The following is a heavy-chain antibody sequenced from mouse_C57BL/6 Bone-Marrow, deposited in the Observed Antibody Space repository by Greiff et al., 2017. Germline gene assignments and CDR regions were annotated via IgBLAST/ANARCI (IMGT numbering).Heavy chain of an antibody. CDR1: GYTFTDYN. CDR2: INPNNGGT. D-gene: IGHD1-1*01. V-gene: IGHV1-22*01. CDR3: ASCYYGSSYWYFDV. J-gene: IGHJ1*03. Sequence: EVQLQQSGPELVKPGASVTMSCKASGYTFTDYNMHWVKQSHGKSLEWIGYINPNNGGTSYNQKFKGKATLTVNKSSSTAYMELRSLTSEDSAVYYCASCYYGSSYWYFDVWGTGTTVTVSS.